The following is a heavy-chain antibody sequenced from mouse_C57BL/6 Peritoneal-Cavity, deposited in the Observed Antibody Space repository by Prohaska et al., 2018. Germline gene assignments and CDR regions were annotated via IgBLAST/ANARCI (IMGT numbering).Heavy chain of an antibody. CDR3: ARETTVVAWYFDV. CDR1: GFTFSSYA. D-gene: IGHD1-1*01. V-gene: IGHV5-4*01. J-gene: IGHJ1*03. CDR2: ISDGGSYI. Sequence: EVQLVESGGGLVKPGGSLKLSCAASGFTFSSYAMSWVRQTPEKMLEWVLTISDGGSYIYYPDNVKGRFTISRDNAKNNLYLQMSHLKSEDTAMYYGARETTVVAWYFDVWGTGTTVTVSA.